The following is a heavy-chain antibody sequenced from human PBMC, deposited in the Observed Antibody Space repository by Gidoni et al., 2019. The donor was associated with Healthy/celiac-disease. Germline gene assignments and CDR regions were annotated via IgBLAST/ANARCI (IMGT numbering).Heavy chain of an antibody. V-gene: IGHV1-2*02. CDR3: ARGPLCSSTSCTWELYYYGMDV. Sequence: QVQLVQSGAEVKKPGASVKVSCKASGYTFTGYYMHWVRQAPGQGLEWMGWINPNSGGTNYAQKFQGRVTMTRDTSISTAYMELSRLRSDDTAVYYCARGPLCSSTSCTWELYYYGMDVWGQGTTVTVSS. CDR1: GYTFTGYY. J-gene: IGHJ6*02. D-gene: IGHD2-2*01. CDR2: INPNSGGT.